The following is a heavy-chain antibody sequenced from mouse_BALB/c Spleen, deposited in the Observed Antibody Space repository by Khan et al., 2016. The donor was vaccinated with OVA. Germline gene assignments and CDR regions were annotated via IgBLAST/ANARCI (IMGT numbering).Heavy chain of an antibody. D-gene: IGHD4-1*01. CDR1: GYSITSDYA. CDR2: ISYSGST. V-gene: IGHV3-2*02. Sequence: VQLQQSGPGLVKPSQSLSLTCTVTGYSITSDYAWNWIRQFPGNKLEWMGYISYSGSTTYNPSLKSRISITRDTSKHQFFLQLKSVTSEDTATYYCASELGRYYAMDYWGQGTSVTVSS. J-gene: IGHJ4*01. CDR3: ASELGRYYAMDY.